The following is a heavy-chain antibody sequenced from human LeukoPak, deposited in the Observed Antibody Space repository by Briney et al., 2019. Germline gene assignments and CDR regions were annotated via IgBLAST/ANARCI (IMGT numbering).Heavy chain of an antibody. CDR1: GFTFDDYA. Sequence: SGGSLRLSCAASGFTFDDYAMHWVRHAPGKGLEWVSLISWDGGSTYYADSVKGRFTISRDNSKNSLYLQMNSLRAEDTALYYCAKDSFPEITIFGVVTPDYYYYMDVWGKGTAVTVSS. J-gene: IGHJ6*03. D-gene: IGHD3-3*01. CDR3: AKDSFPEITIFGVVTPDYYYYMDV. CDR2: ISWDGGST. V-gene: IGHV3-43D*03.